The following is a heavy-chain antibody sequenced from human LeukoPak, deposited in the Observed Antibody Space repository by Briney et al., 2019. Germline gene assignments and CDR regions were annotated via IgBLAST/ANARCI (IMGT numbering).Heavy chain of an antibody. Sequence: GGSLRLSCAASGFTFSSYAMSWVCQAPGKGLEWVSAISGSGGSTYYADSVKGRFTISRDNSKNTLYLQINSLRAEDTAVYYCAKGLKGGDVDNWFDPWGQGTLVTVSS. CDR1: GFTFSSYA. CDR2: ISGSGGST. V-gene: IGHV3-23*01. J-gene: IGHJ5*02. CDR3: AKGLKGGDVDNWFDP. D-gene: IGHD2-21*02.